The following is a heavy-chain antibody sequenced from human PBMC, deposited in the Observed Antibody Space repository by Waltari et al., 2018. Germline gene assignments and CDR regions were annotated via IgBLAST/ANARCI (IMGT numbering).Heavy chain of an antibody. Sequence: QVQLVQSGAEVKKPGASVKVSCKASGYTFTSYDINWVRQATGQGLRWMGWMNPNNGNTGYAQKFQGRVTRTRNTYISTAYMELSSLRSDDTAVYYCAREGHYTYYYDSSGSAFDYWGQGTLVTVSS. CDR2: MNPNNGNT. V-gene: IGHV1-8*01. CDR3: AREGHYTYYYDSSGSAFDY. J-gene: IGHJ4*02. CDR1: GYTFTSYD. D-gene: IGHD3-22*01.